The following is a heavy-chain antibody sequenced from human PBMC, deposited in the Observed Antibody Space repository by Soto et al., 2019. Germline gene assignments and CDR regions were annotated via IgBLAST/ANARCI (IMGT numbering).Heavy chain of an antibody. J-gene: IGHJ5*02. CDR1: GFTFSSYG. CDR3: ARDVVPAANSLNWFDP. CDR2: IWYDGSNK. V-gene: IGHV3-33*01. D-gene: IGHD2-2*01. Sequence: GGSLRLSCAASGFTFSSYGMHWVRQAPGKGLEWVAVIWYDGSNKYYADSVKGRFTISRDNSKNTLYLQMNSLRAEDTAVYYCARDVVPAANSLNWFDPWGQGTLVTVSS.